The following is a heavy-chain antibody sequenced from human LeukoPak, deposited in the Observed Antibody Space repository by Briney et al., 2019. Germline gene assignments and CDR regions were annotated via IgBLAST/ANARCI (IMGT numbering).Heavy chain of an antibody. D-gene: IGHD3-10*01. J-gene: IGHJ6*03. V-gene: IGHV3-15*01. CDR1: GFTFSNAG. Sequence: GGSLRLSCTASGFTFSNAGMNWVRQAPGKGLEWVGRIKTKSEGGTTDYAAPAKGRFTISRDDSKNALFLQMDSLKSDDTAMYYCTTEFKELGSFFYFYYMDVWGTGTTVTISS. CDR3: TTEFKELGSFFYFYYMDV. CDR2: IKTKSEGGTT.